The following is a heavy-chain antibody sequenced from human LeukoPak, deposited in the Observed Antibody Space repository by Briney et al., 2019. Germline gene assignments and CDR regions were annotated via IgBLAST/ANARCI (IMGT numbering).Heavy chain of an antibody. J-gene: IGHJ6*02. CDR1: GFTFSSYA. CDR3: AKAREGSSWSKGVFYGMDV. Sequence: PGGSLRLSCAASGFTFSSYAMHWVRQAPGKGLEYVSAISSNGGSTYYANSVKGRFTISRDNSKNTLYLQMGSLRAEDMAVYYCAKAREGSSWSKGVFYGMDVWGQGTTVTVSS. V-gene: IGHV3-64*01. CDR2: ISSNGGST. D-gene: IGHD6-13*01.